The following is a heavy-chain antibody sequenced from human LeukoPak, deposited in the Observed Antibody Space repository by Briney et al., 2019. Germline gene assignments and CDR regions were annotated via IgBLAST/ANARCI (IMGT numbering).Heavy chain of an antibody. J-gene: IGHJ3*02. CDR1: GFTFSSYS. CDR3: ARAGMHDAFDI. D-gene: IGHD3-10*01. V-gene: IGHV3-21*01. Sequence: GGSLRLPCAASGFTFSSYSMNWVRQAPGKGLEWVSSISSSSSYIYYADSVRGRFTISRDNAKNSLYLQMNSLRAEDTAAYYCARAGMHDAFDIWGQGTMVTVSS. CDR2: ISSSSSYI.